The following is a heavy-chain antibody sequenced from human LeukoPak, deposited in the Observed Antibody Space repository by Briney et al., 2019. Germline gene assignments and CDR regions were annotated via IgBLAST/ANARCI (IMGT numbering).Heavy chain of an antibody. D-gene: IGHD2-8*01. CDR2: INHSGST. Sequence: SETLSLTCAVYGGSFSGYYWSCIRQPPGKGLEWIGEINHSGSTNYNPSLKSRVTISVDTSKNQFSLKLNSVTAADTAVYYCARGSGVYWGQGTLVTVSS. CDR1: GGSFSGYY. CDR3: ARGSGVY. J-gene: IGHJ4*02. V-gene: IGHV4-34*01.